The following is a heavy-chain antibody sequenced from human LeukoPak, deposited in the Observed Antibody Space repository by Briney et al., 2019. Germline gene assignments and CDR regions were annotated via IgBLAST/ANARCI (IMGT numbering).Heavy chain of an antibody. CDR1: GITLSNYG. J-gene: IGHJ4*02. CDR2: IGDSGGST. Sequence: GGSLRLSCAVSGITLSNYGMTWVRQAPGKGLEWVAGIGDSGGSTNYADSVKGRFTISRDDSKNTLYLQMNSLRAEDTAVYFCAKRGVVIRVILVGFHKEAYYFDSWGQGALVTVSS. V-gene: IGHV3-23*01. CDR3: AKRGVVIRVILVGFHKEAYYFDS. D-gene: IGHD3-22*01.